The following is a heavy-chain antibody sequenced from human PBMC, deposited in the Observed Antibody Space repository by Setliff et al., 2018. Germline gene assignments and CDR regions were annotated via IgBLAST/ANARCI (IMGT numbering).Heavy chain of an antibody. Sequence: GGSLRLSCAASGFTFSTHSMNWVRQAPGKGLEWVSSISRSSTYIYYADSMKGRFTISRDNAKNSLYLQMNSLRAEDTAVYYCAITMTTGVDFFDYWGQGTLVTVSS. CDR3: AITMTTGVDFFDY. CDR1: GFTFSTHS. V-gene: IGHV3-21*01. CDR2: ISRSSTYI. D-gene: IGHD4-17*01. J-gene: IGHJ4*02.